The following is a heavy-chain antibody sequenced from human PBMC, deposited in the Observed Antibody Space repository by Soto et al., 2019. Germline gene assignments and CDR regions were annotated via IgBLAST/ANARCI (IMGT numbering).Heavy chain of an antibody. CDR3: ARVRGTVTTSSCYFDY. Sequence: QVQLVQSGAEVKKPGSSVKVSCKASGGTFSSYAISWVRQAPGQGLEWMGGIIPIFGTANYAQKFQGRVTITADESTNTACMERSSLSSEDTDVYYCARVRGTVTTSSCYFDYWGKGPLVTVSS. D-gene: IGHD4-17*01. CDR2: IIPIFGTA. V-gene: IGHV1-69*12. J-gene: IGHJ4*02. CDR1: GGTFSSYA.